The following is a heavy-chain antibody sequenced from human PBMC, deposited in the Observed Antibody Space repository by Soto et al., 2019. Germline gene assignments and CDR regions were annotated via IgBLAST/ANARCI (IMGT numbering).Heavy chain of an antibody. J-gene: IGHJ6*02. Sequence: ASVKVSCKASGGTFSSYAISWVRQAPGQGLEWMGGIIPIFGTANYAQKFQGRVTITADESTSTAYMELSSLRSEDTAVYYCARVVEQNYGMDVWGQGTTVTVSS. CDR3: ARVVEQNYGMDV. CDR1: GGTFSSYA. CDR2: IIPIFGTA. V-gene: IGHV1-69*13.